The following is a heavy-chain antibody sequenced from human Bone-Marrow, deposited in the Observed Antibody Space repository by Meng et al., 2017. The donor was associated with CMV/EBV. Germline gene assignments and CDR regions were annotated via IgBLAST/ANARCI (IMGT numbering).Heavy chain of an antibody. V-gene: IGHV3-43*01. CDR1: GSTFDENT. D-gene: IGHD1-26*01. CDR2: ISWDGRT. CDR3: AKDMGTGSHPDD. Sequence: GESLKISCAASGSTFDENTMHWVRQAPGKGLEWVSLISWDGRTYYADSVKGRFTISRDNSKATLYLQLNSLRTEDSALYFCAKDMGTGSHPDDWGQGTRVTCSS. J-gene: IGHJ4*01.